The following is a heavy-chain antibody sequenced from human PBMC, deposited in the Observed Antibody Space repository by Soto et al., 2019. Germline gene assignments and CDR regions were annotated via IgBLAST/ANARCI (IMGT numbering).Heavy chain of an antibody. V-gene: IGHV3-53*05. Sequence: GGSLRLSCAASGFTVSSNYMSWVRQAPGKGLEWVSVIYSGGSTYYADSVKGRFTISRDNSKNTLYLQMNSLRAEDTAVYYCAKGGSVQLVLLGYWGQGTLVTVSS. CDR3: AKGGSVQLVLLGY. D-gene: IGHD6-6*01. J-gene: IGHJ4*02. CDR2: IYSGGST. CDR1: GFTVSSNY.